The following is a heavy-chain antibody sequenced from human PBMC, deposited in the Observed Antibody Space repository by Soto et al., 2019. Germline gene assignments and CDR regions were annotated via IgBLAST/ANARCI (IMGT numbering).Heavy chain of an antibody. V-gene: IGHV1-69*01. Sequence: QVQLVQSGAEVKKPGSSVKVSCKASGGTLSRSAISWVRQAPGQGLEWMGGIIPIFGPAIYAQKFRGRVRIIADESTRNAYMEMKSLRFEDTGVYYFGAGSNRTKVESWGQGTLVTVSS. CDR2: IIPIFGPA. D-gene: IGHD6-13*01. J-gene: IGHJ4*02. CDR3: GAGSNRTKVES. CDR1: GGTLSRSA.